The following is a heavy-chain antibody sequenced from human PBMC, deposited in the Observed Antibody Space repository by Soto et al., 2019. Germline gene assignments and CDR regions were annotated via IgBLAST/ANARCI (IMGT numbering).Heavy chain of an antibody. D-gene: IGHD2-15*01. J-gene: IGHJ6*02. Sequence: SETLSLTCTVSGGSISSGDYYWSWIRQPPGKGLEWIGYIYYSGSTYYNPSLKSRVTISVDTSKNQFSLKLSSVTAADTAVYYCARDAGVYCSRGSCSRVSYYYYGMDVWGQGTTVTVSS. CDR2: IYYSGST. CDR3: ARDAGVYCSRGSCSRVSYYYYGMDV. V-gene: IGHV4-30-4*01. CDR1: GGSISSGDYY.